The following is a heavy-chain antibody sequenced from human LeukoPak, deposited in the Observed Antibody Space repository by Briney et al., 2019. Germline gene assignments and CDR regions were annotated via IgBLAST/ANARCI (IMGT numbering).Heavy chain of an antibody. Sequence: GGSLRLSCAASGFTFSDYYMSWIRQAPGKGLEWVSYISSSGSTIYYADSVKGRFTISRDNAKNSLYLQMNSLRAEDTAVYYCARAVLYGDYDRSFDYWGQGTLVTVSS. CDR3: ARAVLYGDYDRSFDY. V-gene: IGHV3-11*01. CDR2: ISSSGSTI. CDR1: GFTFSDYY. J-gene: IGHJ4*02. D-gene: IGHD4-17*01.